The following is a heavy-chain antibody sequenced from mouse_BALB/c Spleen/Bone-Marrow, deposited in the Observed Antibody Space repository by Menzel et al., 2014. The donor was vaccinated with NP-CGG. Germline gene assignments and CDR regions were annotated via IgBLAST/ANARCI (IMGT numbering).Heavy chain of an antibody. CDR1: GFNIKDTY. Sequence: VQLQQSGAELVKPGASVKLSCTASGFNIKDTYMHWVKQRPEQGLEWIGRIDPANGNTKYDPKFQGKATITANTSSNTAYLQISSLTSEDTAVYYCARNYGYGKSFAYWGQGTLVTVSA. CDR2: IDPANGNT. CDR3: ARNYGYGKSFAY. V-gene: IGHV14-3*02. D-gene: IGHD2-2*01. J-gene: IGHJ3*01.